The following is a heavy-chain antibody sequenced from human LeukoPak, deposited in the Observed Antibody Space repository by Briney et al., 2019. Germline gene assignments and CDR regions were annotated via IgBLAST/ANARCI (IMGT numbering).Heavy chain of an antibody. J-gene: IGHJ4*02. V-gene: IGHV3-30*18. CDR3: AKVQGITMVRGVISN. D-gene: IGHD3-10*01. CDR2: ISYDGNNK. CDR1: GFTFSNYG. Sequence: PGGSLRLSCAASGFTFSNYGIHWVRQAPGKGLEWVAVISYDGNNKYYADSVKGRFTISRDNSKNTLYLQMNSLRAEDTAVYYCAKVQGITMVRGVISNWGQGTLVTVSS.